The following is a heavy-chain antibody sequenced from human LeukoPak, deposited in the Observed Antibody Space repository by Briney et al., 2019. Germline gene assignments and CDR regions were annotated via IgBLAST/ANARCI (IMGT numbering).Heavy chain of an antibody. CDR1: GGTFSSYA. CDR3: ARDREIAASHYMDV. Sequence: ASVKVSCKAFGGTFSSYAISWVRQAPGQGLEWMGGIIPIFGTANYAQKFQGRVTITADESTSTAYMELSSLRSEDTAVYYCARDREIAASHYMDVWGKGTTVTVSS. V-gene: IGHV1-69*13. D-gene: IGHD6-6*01. J-gene: IGHJ6*03. CDR2: IIPIFGTA.